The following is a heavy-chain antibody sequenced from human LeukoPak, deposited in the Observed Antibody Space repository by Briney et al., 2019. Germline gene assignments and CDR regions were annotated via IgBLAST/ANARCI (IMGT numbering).Heavy chain of an antibody. CDR1: GFSFSDYD. V-gene: IGHV3-74*01. CDR3: ARATHSSSWYYYYYYYMDV. J-gene: IGHJ6*03. CDR2: INSDGSST. D-gene: IGHD6-13*01. Sequence: GGSLRLSCAASGFSFSDYDIHWVRQAPGKGLVWVSRINSDGSSTSYADSVKGRFTISRDNAKNTLYLHMNSLRAEDTAVYYCARATHSSSWYYYYYYYMDVWGKGTTVTISS.